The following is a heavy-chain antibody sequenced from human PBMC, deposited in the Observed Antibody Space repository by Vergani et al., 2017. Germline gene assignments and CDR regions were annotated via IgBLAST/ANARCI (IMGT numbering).Heavy chain of an antibody. J-gene: IGHJ4*02. Sequence: QVQLVQSGAEVKKPGSSVKVSCKASGGTFSSYTISWVRQAPGQGLEWMGRIIPILGIANYAQKFQGRVTITADKSTSPAYMELSSLRSEDTAVYYCARSYDSSGYYFDYWGQGTLVTVSS. CDR2: IIPILGIA. D-gene: IGHD3-22*01. CDR1: GGTFSSYT. V-gene: IGHV1-69*02. CDR3: ARSYDSSGYYFDY.